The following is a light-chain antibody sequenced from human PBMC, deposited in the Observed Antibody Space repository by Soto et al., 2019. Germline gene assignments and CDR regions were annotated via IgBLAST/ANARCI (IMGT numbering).Light chain of an antibody. Sequence: QSVLTQPPSASGTPGQRVTISCSGSSSNIGSNYVYWYQQLPGTAPKLLIYNNNQRPSGVPDRFSASKSGTSASLAIRGLRSDDEADYYCSLWDSSLSRYVLGARTKMTV. CDR3: SLWDSSLSRYV. V-gene: IGLV1-47*02. CDR1: SSNIGSNY. J-gene: IGLJ1*01. CDR2: NNN.